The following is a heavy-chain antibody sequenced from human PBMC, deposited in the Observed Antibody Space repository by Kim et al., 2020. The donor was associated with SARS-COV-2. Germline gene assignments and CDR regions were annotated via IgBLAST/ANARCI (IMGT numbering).Heavy chain of an antibody. V-gene: IGHV5-10-1*01. CDR2: IDPSDSYT. CDR3: ARHGNIVVVPAAIREPLSNDY. D-gene: IGHD2-2*01. CDR1: GYSFTSYW. J-gene: IGHJ4*02. Sequence: GESLKISCKGSGYSFTSYWISWVRQMPGKGLEWMGRIDPSDSYTNYSPSFQGHVTISADKSISTAYLQWSSLKASDTAMYYCARHGNIVVVPAAIREPLSNDYWGQGTLVTVSS.